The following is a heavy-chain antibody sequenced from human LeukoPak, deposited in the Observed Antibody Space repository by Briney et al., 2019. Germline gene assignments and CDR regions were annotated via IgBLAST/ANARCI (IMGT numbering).Heavy chain of an antibody. V-gene: IGHV3-74*01. D-gene: IGHD1-1*01. Sequence: GGPLRLSCAASGFTFSSYWMHWVRQPQGKGLVWVSRIKSDGSSTSYADSVKDRSTISRDNAKNTLYLQMDSLRAEDTAVYYSARDFSAVHDYRGQGTLVTVSS. J-gene: IGHJ4*02. CDR2: IKSDGSST. CDR3: ARDFSAVHDY. CDR1: GFTFSSYW.